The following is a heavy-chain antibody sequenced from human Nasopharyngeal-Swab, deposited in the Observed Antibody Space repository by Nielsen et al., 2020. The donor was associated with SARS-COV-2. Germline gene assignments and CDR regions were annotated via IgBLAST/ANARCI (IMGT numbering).Heavy chain of an antibody. Sequence: GESLKISCVASGFTYSTYAMSWVRQAPGKGLEWVSGISGSGGNTYYADSVKGRFTISRDNSKNTVYLQVNSLRAEDTAVYYCAKRYNWNPRENYFDYWGQGTLVTVSS. J-gene: IGHJ4*02. CDR3: AKRYNWNPRENYFDY. CDR2: ISGSGGNT. D-gene: IGHD1-20*01. V-gene: IGHV3-23*01. CDR1: GFTYSTYA.